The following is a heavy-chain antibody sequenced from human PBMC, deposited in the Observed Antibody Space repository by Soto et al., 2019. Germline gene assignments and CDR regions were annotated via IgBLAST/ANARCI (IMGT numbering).Heavy chain of an antibody. CDR2: ISSNGGST. CDR3: VKVRQPDTAMAHYHY. J-gene: IGHJ4*02. Sequence: PGGSLRLSCSASGFTFSSYAMHWVRQAPGKGLEYVSAISSNGGSTYYADSVKGRFTISRDNSKNTLYLQMSSLRAEDTAVYYCVKVRQPDTAMAHYHYWGQGTLVTVSS. CDR1: GFTFSSYA. V-gene: IGHV3-64D*06. D-gene: IGHD5-18*01.